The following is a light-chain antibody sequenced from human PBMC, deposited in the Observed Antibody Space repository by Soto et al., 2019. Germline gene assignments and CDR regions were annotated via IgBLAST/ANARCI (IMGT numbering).Light chain of an antibody. CDR2: DAS. CDR1: QSVSS. V-gene: IGKV3-11*01. CDR3: QHRSNWPVT. J-gene: IGKJ4*01. Sequence: EIVLTQSPATLSLSPGERATLSCRASQSVSSLAWYQQKRGQAPRLLIYDASNRATGIPARFSGSGSGTDFTLTISSLEPEDFAVYYCQHRSNWPVTFGGGTKVEI.